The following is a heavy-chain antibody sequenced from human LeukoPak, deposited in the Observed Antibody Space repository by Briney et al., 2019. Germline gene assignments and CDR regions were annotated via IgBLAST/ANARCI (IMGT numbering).Heavy chain of an antibody. J-gene: IGHJ4*02. D-gene: IGHD3-10*01. Sequence: SETLSLTCTVSGGSISSYYWSWIRQPPGKGLEWIGYIYYRGSTNYTPSLKSRVTISVDTSKNQFSLKLSSVTAADTAVYYCARVRGSGSYSDYWGQGTLVTVSS. CDR1: GGSISSYY. CDR3: ARVRGSGSYSDY. V-gene: IGHV4-59*01. CDR2: IYYRGST.